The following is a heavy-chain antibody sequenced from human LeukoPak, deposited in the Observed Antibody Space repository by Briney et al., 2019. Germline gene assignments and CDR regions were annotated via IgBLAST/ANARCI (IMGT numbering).Heavy chain of an antibody. D-gene: IGHD1-26*01. CDR3: ARAGSYRGYFDY. CDR1: GGSISSYY. Sequence: SETLSLNCTVSGGSISSYYWSWIRQPPWKGLEWIGYIYYTGSTNNTSLKSRVTISVDTSKNQFSLKLSSVTAADTAVYYCARAGSYRGYFDYWGQGTLVTVSS. V-gene: IGHV4-59*01. CDR2: IYYTGST. J-gene: IGHJ4*02.